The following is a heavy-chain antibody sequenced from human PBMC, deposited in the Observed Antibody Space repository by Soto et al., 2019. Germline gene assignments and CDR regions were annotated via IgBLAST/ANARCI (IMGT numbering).Heavy chain of an antibody. D-gene: IGHD1-1*01. CDR1: GFTVSSDY. J-gene: IGHJ5*02. Sequence: GGSLRLSCAASGFTVSSDYMSWVRQAPGKGLEWVSLIYSDSSTHFADSVKGRFTISTDNSKNTLYLQMNRLRVEDTAVYYCARVLEVHRVQLERLGWFDPWGQGTLVTVSS. CDR2: IYSDSST. CDR3: ARVLEVHRVQLERLGWFDP. V-gene: IGHV3-66*01.